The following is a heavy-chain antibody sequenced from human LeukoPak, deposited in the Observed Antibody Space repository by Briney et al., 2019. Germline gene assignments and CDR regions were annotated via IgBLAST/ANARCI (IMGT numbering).Heavy chain of an antibody. V-gene: IGHV4-4*02. J-gene: IGHJ4*02. CDR2: IYHSGST. CDR3: AKTKDYYDSSGYYHYFDY. D-gene: IGHD3-22*01. CDR1: GGSISSSNW. Sequence: SGTLTLTCAVSGGSISSSNWWSWVRQPPGKGLEWIGEIYHSGSTNYNPSLKSRVTISVDKSKNQFSLKLSSVTAADTAVYYCAKTKDYYDSSGYYHYFDYWGQGTLVTVSS.